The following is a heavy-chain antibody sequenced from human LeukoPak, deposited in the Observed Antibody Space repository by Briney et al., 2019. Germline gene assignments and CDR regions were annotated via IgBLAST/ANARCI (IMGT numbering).Heavy chain of an antibody. CDR1: GFTFSSYS. J-gene: IGHJ3*02. CDR2: ISSSSSTI. Sequence: GESLKISCAASGFTFSSYSMNWARQAPGKGLEWVSYISSSSSTIYYADSVKGRFTISRDNAKNSLYLQMNSLRAEDTAVYYCARVGLYIVVVPAASDAFDIWGQGTMVTVSS. D-gene: IGHD2-2*01. V-gene: IGHV3-48*01. CDR3: ARVGLYIVVVPAASDAFDI.